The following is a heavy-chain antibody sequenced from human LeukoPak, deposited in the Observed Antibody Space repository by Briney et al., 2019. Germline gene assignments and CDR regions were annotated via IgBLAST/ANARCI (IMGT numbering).Heavy chain of an antibody. J-gene: IGHJ4*02. CDR1: GFTFSNYA. V-gene: IGHV3-30*02. D-gene: IGHD3-3*01. CDR3: AKALEVFWSGYYNPFDY. CDR2: IRYDGSDN. Sequence: GGSLRLSCAASGFTFSNYAMNWVCQAPGEGLEWVAFIRYDGSDNHYAESVKGRFTISRDNSKNTLYLQMNSLRAEDTAVYYCAKALEVFWSGYYNPFDYWGRGTLVTVSS.